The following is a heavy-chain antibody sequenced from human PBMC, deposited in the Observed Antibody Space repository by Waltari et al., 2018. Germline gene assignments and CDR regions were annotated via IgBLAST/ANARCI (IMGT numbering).Heavy chain of an antibody. CDR3: ARDKRDGDYWAYWYFDL. D-gene: IGHD4-17*01. J-gene: IGHJ2*01. CDR2: INAGNGNT. Sequence: QVQLVQSGAEVKKPGASVKVSCKASGYTFTSYAMHWVRQAPGQRLEWMGWINAGNGNTKYSQKFQGRVTITRDTSASTAYMELSSLRSEDTAVYYCARDKRDGDYWAYWYFDLWGRGTLVTVSS. V-gene: IGHV1-3*01. CDR1: GYTFTSYA.